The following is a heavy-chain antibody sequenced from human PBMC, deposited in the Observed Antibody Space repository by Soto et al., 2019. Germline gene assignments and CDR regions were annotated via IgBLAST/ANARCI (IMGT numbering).Heavy chain of an antibody. J-gene: IGHJ4*02. Sequence: ASVKVSCKASGYTFTNYAIHWVRQAPGQRLEWMGWINVGNGNTKYSQKFQGRVTITRDTSASTTYMDLSSLRSEDTAVYYCARGLKSMNYLLSYFNYLGQGTLFSVS. D-gene: IGHD1-7*01. V-gene: IGHV1-3*01. CDR3: ARGLKSMNYLLSYFNY. CDR2: INVGNGNT. CDR1: GYTFTNYA.